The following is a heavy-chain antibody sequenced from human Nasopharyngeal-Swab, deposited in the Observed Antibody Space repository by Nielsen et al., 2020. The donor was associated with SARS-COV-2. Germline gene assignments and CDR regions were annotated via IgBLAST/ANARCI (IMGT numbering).Heavy chain of an antibody. CDR1: GAFISSSSYY. J-gene: IGHJ4*02. CDR2: IYYSGST. D-gene: IGHD3-22*01. Sequence: SETLSLTCTVSGAFISSSSYYWGWIRQPPGEGLEWIGSIYYSGSTYYNPSLKSRVTISVDTSKNQFSLKLSSVTAADTAVYYCATHYYDSSGYFQGDYWGQGTLVTVSS. V-gene: IGHV4-39*01. CDR3: ATHYYDSSGYFQGDY.